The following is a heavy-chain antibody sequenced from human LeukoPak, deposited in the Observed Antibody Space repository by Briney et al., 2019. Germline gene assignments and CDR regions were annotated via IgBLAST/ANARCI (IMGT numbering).Heavy chain of an antibody. D-gene: IGHD1-26*01. CDR1: GYTLTELS. CDR3: ATALFGKGELLQSSAFDI. Sequence: ASVKVSCKVSGYTLTELSMHWVRQAPGKGLEWMGGFDPEDGETIYAQKFQGRVTMTEDTSTDTAYMELSSLRSEDTAVYYCATALFGKGELLQSSAFDIWGQGTMVTVSS. V-gene: IGHV1-24*01. CDR2: FDPEDGET. J-gene: IGHJ3*02.